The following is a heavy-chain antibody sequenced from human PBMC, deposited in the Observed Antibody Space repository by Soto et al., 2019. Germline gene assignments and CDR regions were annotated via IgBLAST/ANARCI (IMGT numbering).Heavy chain of an antibody. Sequence: TFYADSVKGRFTISRDNSKNTLYLQMNSLRAEDTAVYYCARRSSGWYFDYWGQGTLVTVFS. J-gene: IGHJ4*02. V-gene: IGHV3-23*01. CDR2: T. D-gene: IGHD6-19*01. CDR3: ARRSSGWYFDY.